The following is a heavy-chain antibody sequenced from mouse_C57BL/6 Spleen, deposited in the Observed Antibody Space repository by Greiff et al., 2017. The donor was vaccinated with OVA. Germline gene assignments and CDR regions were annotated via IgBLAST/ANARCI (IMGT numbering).Heavy chain of an antibody. V-gene: IGHV1-55*01. CDR3: ARFPIYYYGSSYVDFDY. J-gene: IGHJ2*01. CDR2: IYPGSGST. D-gene: IGHD1-1*01. CDR1: GYTFTSYW. Sequence: QVQLQQSGAELVKPGASVKMSCKASGYTFTSYWITWVKQRPGQGLEWIGDIYPGSGSTNYNEKFKSKATLTVDTSSSTAYMQLSSLTSEDSAVYYCARFPIYYYGSSYVDFDYWGQGTTLTVSS.